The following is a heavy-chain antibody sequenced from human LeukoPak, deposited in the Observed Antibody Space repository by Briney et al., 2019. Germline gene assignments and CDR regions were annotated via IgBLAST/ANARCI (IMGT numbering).Heavy chain of an antibody. CDR3: ASEKRATVTYYYYYYMDV. V-gene: IGHV3-21*01. Sequence: GGSLRLSCAASGFTFSSYSMNWVRQAPGKGLEWVSSISSSSSYIYYADSVKGRFTISRDNAKNSLYLQMNSLRAEDTAVYYCASEKRATVTYYYYYYMDVWGKGTTVTVSS. CDR2: ISSSSSYI. CDR1: GFTFSSYS. J-gene: IGHJ6*03. D-gene: IGHD4-17*01.